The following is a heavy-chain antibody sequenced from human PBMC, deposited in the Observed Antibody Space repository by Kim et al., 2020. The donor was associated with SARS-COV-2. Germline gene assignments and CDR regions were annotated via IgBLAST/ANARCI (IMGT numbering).Heavy chain of an antibody. CDR2: IKSKTDGGTT. J-gene: IGHJ4*02. V-gene: IGHV3-15*01. CDR3: TTEEGFLITFGGVIVREDY. D-gene: IGHD3-16*02. Sequence: GGSLRLSCAASGFTFSNAWMSWVRQAPGKGLEWVGRIKSKTDGGTTDYAAPVKGRFTISRDDSKNTLYLQMNSLKTEDTAVYYCTTEEGFLITFGGVIVREDYWGQGTLVTVSS. CDR1: GFTFSNAW.